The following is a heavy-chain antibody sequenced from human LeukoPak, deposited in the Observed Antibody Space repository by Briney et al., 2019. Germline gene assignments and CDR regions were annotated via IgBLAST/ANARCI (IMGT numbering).Heavy chain of an antibody. J-gene: IGHJ4*02. D-gene: IGHD6-13*01. CDR1: GYTFTSSG. V-gene: IGHV1-18*01. CDR2: INTYNGNT. Sequence: ASVKVSCKASGYTFTSSGISWVRQAPGQGLEWMGWINTYNGNTNYAQKLQGRVTMTTDTPTSTAYMELSRLRSDDTAVYYCARAPLLSVAVAAPYFDYWGQGTLVTVSS. CDR3: ARAPLLSVAVAAPYFDY.